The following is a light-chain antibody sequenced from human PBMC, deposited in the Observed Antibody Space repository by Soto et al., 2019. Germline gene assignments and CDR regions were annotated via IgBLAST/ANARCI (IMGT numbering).Light chain of an antibody. CDR3: QQRSNWPLT. CDR2: DAS. V-gene: IGKV3-11*01. J-gene: IGKJ4*01. Sequence: EIVVTQSPATLSLSPGERATLSCRASQSVSFYLAWYQQKPGQAPRLLFYDASNRATDIPARFSGSGSGTDFTLTISSLEPEDFAVYYCQQRSNWPLTFGGGTKVEMK. CDR1: QSVSFY.